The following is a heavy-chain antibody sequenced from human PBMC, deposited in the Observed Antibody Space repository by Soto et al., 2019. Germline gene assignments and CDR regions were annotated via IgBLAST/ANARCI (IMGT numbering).Heavy chain of an antibody. V-gene: IGHV1-69*06. CDR3: ARASTLTVHCGSVSCPRMDV. D-gene: IGHD2-2*01. CDR2: ILPSFGTA. CDR1: GGTFSSYA. Sequence: QVQLVQSGAEVKKPGSPVKVSCKASGGTFSSYAISWVRQAPGQGLEWMGGILPSFGTANYARKVQGRVMITADRSTSTAYLALSSLRSEDTAVYYCARASTLTVHCGSVSCPRMDVCGPGTTVTVAS. J-gene: IGHJ6*02.